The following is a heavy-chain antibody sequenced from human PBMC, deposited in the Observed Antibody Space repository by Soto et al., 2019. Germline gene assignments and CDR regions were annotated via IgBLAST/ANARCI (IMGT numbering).Heavy chain of an antibody. CDR3: AKNLPRAGRFDS. V-gene: IGHV4-39*01. CDR1: GASITSTTYF. CDR2: IYYRGKT. J-gene: IGHJ4*02. D-gene: IGHD6-6*01. Sequence: QLQLHESGPGLVTPSETLSLTCSLSGASITSTTYFWAWIRKTTGKGLDWVGSIYYRGKTHYNPSLKRLATISVDRSRNQFSLEVKSVTAAATAVYYCAKNLPRAGRFDSWGQGTVVTVSS.